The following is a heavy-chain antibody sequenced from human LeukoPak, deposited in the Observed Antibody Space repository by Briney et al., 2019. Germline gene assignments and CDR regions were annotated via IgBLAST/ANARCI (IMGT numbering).Heavy chain of an antibody. J-gene: IGHJ5*02. D-gene: IGHD6-13*01. CDR1: GFTVSSNY. CDR3: ARPYSSSWYWLDP. V-gene: IGHV3-66*01. CDR2: IYSGGST. Sequence: GGSLRLSCAASGFTVSSNYMSWVRQAPGKGLEWVSVIYSGGSTYYADSVKGRFTISRDNSKNTLYLQMNSLRAEDTAVYYCARPYSSSWYWLDPWGQGTLVTVSS.